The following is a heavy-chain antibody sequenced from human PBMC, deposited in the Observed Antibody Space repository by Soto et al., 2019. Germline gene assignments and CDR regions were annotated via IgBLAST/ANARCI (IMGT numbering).Heavy chain of an antibody. V-gene: IGHV3-21*02. CDR3: ARDKQHMDV. J-gene: IGHJ6*02. Sequence: EEQLVESGGGLVTPGGSLRLSCAASGFTFSFYSINWVRQAPGKGLEWVSSISSSGSHIYYADSVKGRFTISRDNAKSSLYLQMNSLRAEDTAVYYCARDKQHMDVWGQGTAVTVSS. CDR2: ISSSGSHI. CDR1: GFTFSFYS. D-gene: IGHD1-1*01.